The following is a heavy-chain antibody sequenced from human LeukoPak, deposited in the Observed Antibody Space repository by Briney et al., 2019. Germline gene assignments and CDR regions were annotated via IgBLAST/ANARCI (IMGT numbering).Heavy chain of an antibody. CDR1: GYTFTGYY. CDR3: ARGRGQSPLIPVGQTLGWFDP. J-gene: IGHJ5*02. CDR2: INPNSCGT. V-gene: IGHV1-2*02. D-gene: IGHD6-19*01. Sequence: ASVNVSCTASGYTFTGYYMHWVRQALRQGLEWMGWINPNSCGTSYAQKFQGRVTMTRHTSISTAYMELSRLRSDDTAVYYCARGRGQSPLIPVGQTLGWFDPWGQGNLVTVSS.